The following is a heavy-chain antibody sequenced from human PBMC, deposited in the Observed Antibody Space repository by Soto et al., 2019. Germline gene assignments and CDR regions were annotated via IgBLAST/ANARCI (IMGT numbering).Heavy chain of an antibody. CDR3: ARLSGLLWFGELLYGMDV. CDR2: IYPGDSDT. CDR1: GYSFTSYW. Sequence: GESLKISCKGSGYSFTSYWIGWVRQMPGKGLEWMGIIYPGDSDTRYSPSFQGQVTISADKSISTAYLQWSSLKASDTAMYYCARLSGLLWFGELLYGMDVWGQGTTVTVSS. V-gene: IGHV5-51*01. D-gene: IGHD3-10*01. J-gene: IGHJ6*02.